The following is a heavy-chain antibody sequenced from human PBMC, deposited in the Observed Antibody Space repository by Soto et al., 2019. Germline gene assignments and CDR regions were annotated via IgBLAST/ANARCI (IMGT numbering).Heavy chain of an antibody. CDR1: GFTFDTYA. V-gene: IGHV3-23*01. CDR3: AKTVAYYYDSGIYYPGDY. CDR2: ISGSGDRT. J-gene: IGHJ4*02. D-gene: IGHD3-22*01. Sequence: PGGSLRLSCSASGFTFDTYAVGGVRQPPGKGLEWGSDISGSGDRTYYADSVKGRFSISRDNSKNKLFLQMDGLRAEDTALYYCAKTVAYYYDSGIYYPGDYWGQGPVVTVSS.